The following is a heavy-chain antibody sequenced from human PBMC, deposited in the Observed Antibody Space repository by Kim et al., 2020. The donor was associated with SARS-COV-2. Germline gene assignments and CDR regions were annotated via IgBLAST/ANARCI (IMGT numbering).Heavy chain of an antibody. V-gene: IGHV4-39*01. CDR1: GGSISSSSYY. J-gene: IGHJ4*02. D-gene: IGHD5-12*01. CDR3: ASGLATITFALDY. Sequence: SETLSLTCTVSGGSISSSSYYWGWIRQPPGKGLEWIGSIYYSGSTYYNLSLKSRVTISVDTSKNQFSLKLSSVTAADTAVYYCASGLATITFALDYWGQGTLVTVSS. CDR2: IYYSGST.